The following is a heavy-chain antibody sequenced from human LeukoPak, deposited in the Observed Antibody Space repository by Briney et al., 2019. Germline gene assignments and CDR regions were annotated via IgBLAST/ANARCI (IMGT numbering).Heavy chain of an antibody. CDR2: INHSGST. CDR3: ARHRGLRFNWFDP. D-gene: IGHD6-25*01. V-gene: IGHV4-34*01. CDR1: GGSFSGFY. J-gene: IGHJ5*02. Sequence: SETLSLTCAVFGGSFSGFYWSWIRQPPGKGLEWIGEINHSGSTNYIPSLKSRVTISVDTSKNQFSLKLSSVTAADTAVYYCARHRGLRFNWFDPWGQGTLVTVSS.